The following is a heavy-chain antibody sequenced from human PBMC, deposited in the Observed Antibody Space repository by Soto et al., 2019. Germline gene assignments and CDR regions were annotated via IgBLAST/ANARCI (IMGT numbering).Heavy chain of an antibody. CDR2: LSLTGSVI. Sequence: HQGPGKGLEWVAYLSLTGSVIHYAESVKGRFTISRDNARNSLYLQMDSLRAEDSAVFYCPRRSGCDYCIALDFTGQGTVVTVSS. J-gene: IGHJ3*01. D-gene: IGHD5-12*01. V-gene: IGHV3-11*01. CDR3: PRRSGCDYCIALDF.